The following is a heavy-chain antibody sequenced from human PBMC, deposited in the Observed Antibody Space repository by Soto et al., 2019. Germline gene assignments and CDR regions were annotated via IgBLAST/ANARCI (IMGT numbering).Heavy chain of an antibody. CDR3: ANWGTVQHFDY. J-gene: IGHJ4*02. V-gene: IGHV3-23*01. CDR1: GFTFSSYA. Sequence: EVQLLESGGGLVQPGGSLRLSCAASGFTFSSYAMSWVHQAPGKGLEWVSAISGSGGSTYYADSMKGRFTISRDNSKNTLYLQMNSLRAEDTAVYYCANWGTVQHFDYWGQGTLVTVSS. D-gene: IGHD3-16*01. CDR2: ISGSGGST.